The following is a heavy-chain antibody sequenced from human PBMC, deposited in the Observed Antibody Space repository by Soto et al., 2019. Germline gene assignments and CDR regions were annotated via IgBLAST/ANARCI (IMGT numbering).Heavy chain of an antibody. J-gene: IGHJ4*02. CDR3: ARAGDDRSAANCYVIDY. D-gene: IGHD2-2*01. CDR2: INTGKGNT. CDR1: GYTFTNYA. V-gene: IGHV1-3*04. Sequence: ASVKVSCKASGYTFTNYAMHWVRQAPGQRLEWMGWINTGKGNTKYSQKFQGRVTITRDTSASTAYMELSSLRSEDTAMYYCARAGDDRSAANCYVIDYWGQGTLVTVSS.